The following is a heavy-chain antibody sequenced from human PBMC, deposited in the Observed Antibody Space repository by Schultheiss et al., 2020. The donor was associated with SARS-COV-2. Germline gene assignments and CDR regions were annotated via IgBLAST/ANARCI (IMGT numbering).Heavy chain of an antibody. CDR1: GYSISSGYY. V-gene: IGHV4-38-2*01. Sequence: SETLSLTCAVSGYSISSGYYWGWIRQPPGKGLEWIGSIYYSGSTYYNPSLKSRVTISVDTSKNQFSLKLSSVTAADTAVYYCGPSRGSNRHYGSGSPRHDWGQGTLVTVSS. CDR3: GPSRGSNRHYGSGSPRHD. CDR2: IYYSGST. D-gene: IGHD3-10*01. J-gene: IGHJ4*02.